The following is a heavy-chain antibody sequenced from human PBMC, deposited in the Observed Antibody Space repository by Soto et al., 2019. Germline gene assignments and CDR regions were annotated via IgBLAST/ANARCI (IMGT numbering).Heavy chain of an antibody. V-gene: IGHV1-8*01. CDR3: ARFLGLVTMVRGVIGY. D-gene: IGHD3-10*01. CDR2: MNPNSGNT. J-gene: IGHJ4*02. CDR1: GYTFTSYD. Sequence: QVQLVQSGAEVKKPGASVKVSCKASGYTFTSYDINWVRQATGQGLEWMGWMNPNSGNTGYAQKFQGRVTMTRNTSISTAYMELNSLRSEDTAVYYCARFLGLVTMVRGVIGYWGQGTLVTVSS.